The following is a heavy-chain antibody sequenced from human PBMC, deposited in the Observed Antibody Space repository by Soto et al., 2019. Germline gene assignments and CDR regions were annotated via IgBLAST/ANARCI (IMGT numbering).Heavy chain of an antibody. D-gene: IGHD3-16*02. CDR3: SRVLFDYIWGSYPLNY. Sequence: EVQLVESGGGLVQPGGSLRLSCAASGFTFSSYWMTWVRQAPGKGLEWVANIKQDESEKYYLDSVKGRFTISRDNAKNPPLLQMNSPRSRDKAGFYWSRVLFDYIWGSYPLNYWGQGTLVTVSS. CDR2: IKQDESEK. V-gene: IGHV3-7*04. CDR1: GFTFSSYW. J-gene: IGHJ4*02.